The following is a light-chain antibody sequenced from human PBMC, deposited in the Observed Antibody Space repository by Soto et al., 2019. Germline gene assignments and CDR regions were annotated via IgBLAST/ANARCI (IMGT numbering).Light chain of an antibody. CDR2: DAS. J-gene: IGKJ2*01. Sequence: EIVLTQSPATLSLSPGERATLSCRASQSVSSYLAWYQQKPGQAPRLLIYDASNRATGIPARFSGSGSGTDFKFTICSREPEDVAVYYCQQRRNWPPNTFGQGTKLEIK. CDR1: QSVSSY. CDR3: QQRRNWPPNT. V-gene: IGKV3-11*01.